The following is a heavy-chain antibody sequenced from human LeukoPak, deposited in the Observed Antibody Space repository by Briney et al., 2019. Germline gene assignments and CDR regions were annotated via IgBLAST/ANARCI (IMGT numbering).Heavy chain of an antibody. V-gene: IGHV3-33*06. Sequence: GGSLRLSCAASGFIFSSYGMQWLRQPPGRGREWVAAIWYDGSNQYYAHSVKGRFTISGDNSKNTVYLQMNSLRAEDTALYYCAKDPEVNKQLAPDGFDYWGQGTLVTVSS. CDR2: IWYDGSNQ. CDR1: GFIFSSYG. J-gene: IGHJ4*02. D-gene: IGHD6-6*01. CDR3: AKDPEVNKQLAPDGFDY.